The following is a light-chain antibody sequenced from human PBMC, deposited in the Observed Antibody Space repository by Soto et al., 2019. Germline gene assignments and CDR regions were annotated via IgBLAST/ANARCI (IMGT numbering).Light chain of an antibody. CDR1: RSNIGAGYD. V-gene: IGLV1-40*01. J-gene: IGLJ3*02. Sequence: QAVVTQPPSVSGAPGQSVTISCTGSRSNIGAGYDVHWYQQLPGTAPKLLIYASRDRPSGVPDRFSGSKSATSASLAITGLRAEDEADYYCQSYDSSLSASDWVFGGGTKLTVL. CDR3: QSYDSSLSASDWV. CDR2: ASR.